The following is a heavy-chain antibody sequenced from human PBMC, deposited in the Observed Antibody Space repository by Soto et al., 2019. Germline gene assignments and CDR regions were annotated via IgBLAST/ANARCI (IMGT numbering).Heavy chain of an antibody. CDR2: IYYSGST. D-gene: IGHD3-9*01. Sequence: SETLSLTCTVSGGSISSGGYYWSWIRQHPGKGLEWIGYIYYSGSTYYNPSLKSRVTISVDTSKNQFSLKLSSVTAADTAVYYCARSHDILTGHFDYWGQGTLVTVSS. J-gene: IGHJ4*02. CDR1: GGSISSGGYY. V-gene: IGHV4-31*03. CDR3: ARSHDILTGHFDY.